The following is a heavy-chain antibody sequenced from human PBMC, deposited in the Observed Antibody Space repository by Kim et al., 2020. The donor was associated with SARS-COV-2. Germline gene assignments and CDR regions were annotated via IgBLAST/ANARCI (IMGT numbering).Heavy chain of an antibody. J-gene: IGHJ4*02. CDR2: IYYSGST. Sequence: SETLSLTCTVSGGSISSGDYYWSWIRQPPGKGLEWIGYIYYSGSTYYNPSLKSRVTISVDTSKNQFSLKLSSVTAADTAVYYCARELIVVVPPYFDYWGQGTLVTVSS. CDR1: GGSISSGDYY. D-gene: IGHD2-2*01. CDR3: ARELIVVVPPYFDY. V-gene: IGHV4-30-4*01.